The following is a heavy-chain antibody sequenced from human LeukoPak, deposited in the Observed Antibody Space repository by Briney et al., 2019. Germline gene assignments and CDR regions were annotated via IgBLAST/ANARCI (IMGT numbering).Heavy chain of an antibody. D-gene: IGHD3-10*01. Sequence: ASVKVSCKASGGTFSSYAISWVRQAPGQGLEWMGRIIPILGIANYAQKFQGRVTITADKSTSTAYMELSSLRSEDTAVYYCARDGNYYGSGSDGGAFDIWGQRTMVTVSS. V-gene: IGHV1-69*04. CDR2: IIPILGIA. CDR3: ARDGNYYGSGSDGGAFDI. J-gene: IGHJ3*02. CDR1: GGTFSSYA.